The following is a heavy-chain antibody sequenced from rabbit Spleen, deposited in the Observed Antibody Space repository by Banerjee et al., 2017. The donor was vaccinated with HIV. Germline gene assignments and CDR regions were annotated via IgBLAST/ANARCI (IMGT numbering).Heavy chain of an antibody. J-gene: IGHJ4*01. V-gene: IGHV1S40*01. D-gene: IGHD4-2*01. CDR2: IYAGSTGNT. CDR3: ARDNDAGSYEDLNL. Sequence: QSLEESGGDLVKPGASLTLTCTASGFSFSSVNWIYWVRQAPGKGLEWIGTIYAGSTGNTYYASWAKGRFTISKTSITVDLKMTSLTAADTATYFCARDNDAGSYEDLNLWGPGTLVTVS. CDR1: GFSFSSVNW.